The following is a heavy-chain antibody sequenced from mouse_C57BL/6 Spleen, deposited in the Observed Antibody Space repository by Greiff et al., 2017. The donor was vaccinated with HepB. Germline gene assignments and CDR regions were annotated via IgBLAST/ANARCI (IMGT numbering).Heavy chain of an antibody. CDR1: GYTFTDYE. D-gene: IGHD3-2*02. J-gene: IGHJ4*01. V-gene: IGHV1-15*01. Sequence: QVHVKQSGAELVRPGASVTLSCKASGYTFTDYEMHWVKQTPVHGLEWIGAIDPETGGTAYNQKFKGKAILTADKSSSTAYMELRSLTSEDSAVYYWTRKDSSGYYDAMDYWGQGTSVTVSS. CDR2: IDPETGGT. CDR3: TRKDSSGYYDAMDY.